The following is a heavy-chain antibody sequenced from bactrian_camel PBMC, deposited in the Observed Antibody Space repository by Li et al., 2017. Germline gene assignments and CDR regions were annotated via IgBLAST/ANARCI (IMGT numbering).Heavy chain of an antibody. Sequence: HVQLVESGGGLVQPGGSLRLSCAASGFNVSSYWMYWVRQTPVKGLEWVSTINRAGSSAYYADSVKGRYTFSRDNAQNALYLHLNSLQTEDTAVYYCAAEHSDGSWYGAFTYWGQGTQVTVS. J-gene: IGHJ4*01. CDR3: AAEHSDGSWYGAFTY. CDR2: INRAGSSA. D-gene: IGHD6*01. V-gene: IGHV3S1*01. CDR1: GFNVSSYW.